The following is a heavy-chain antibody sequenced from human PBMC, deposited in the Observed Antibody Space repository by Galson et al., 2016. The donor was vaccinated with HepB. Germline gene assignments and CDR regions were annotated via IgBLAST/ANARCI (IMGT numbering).Heavy chain of an antibody. V-gene: IGHV3-23*01. J-gene: IGHJ6*02. Sequence: SLRLSCAASGFTFSNYAMSWVRQAPGTGLEWVSTINRSGGGTYYADSVKGRFTISRDISKNTLYLQMNSLRAEDTAVYYCARDWGYDVWNGYTYGMDVGGQGTTVTVSS. CDR3: ARDWGYDVWNGYTYGMDV. CDR1: GFTFSNYA. CDR2: INRSGGGT. D-gene: IGHD3-3*01.